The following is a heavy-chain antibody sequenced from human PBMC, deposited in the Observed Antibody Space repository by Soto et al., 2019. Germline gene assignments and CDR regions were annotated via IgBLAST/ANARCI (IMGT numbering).Heavy chain of an antibody. V-gene: IGHV1-46*01. CDR1: GYTFTSFY. D-gene: IGHD4-4*01. Sequence: QVQLVQSGAEVKKPGASVKVSCKASGYTFTSFYMHWVRQAPGQGLEWMGIINPSGGSTSYAQKFQGRVTMTRDTSTSTVYMELSSLRSEDTAVYYCARAKSDSNYVDGMDVWGQGTTVTVSS. CDR2: INPSGGST. CDR3: ARAKSDSNYVDGMDV. J-gene: IGHJ6*02.